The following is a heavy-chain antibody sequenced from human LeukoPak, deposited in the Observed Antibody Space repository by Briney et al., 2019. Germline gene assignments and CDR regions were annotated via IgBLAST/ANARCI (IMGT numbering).Heavy chain of an antibody. Sequence: PSETLSLTCTVSGGSISSYYWSWIRQPPGKGLESIGCIYYSGSTNYNPPLKSRVTISVDTSKNQFSLKLNSVTAADTAVYFCAGGGDDDFWSGYDLDHFDYWGQGTLVTVSS. CDR3: AGGGDDDFWSGYDLDHFDY. J-gene: IGHJ4*02. D-gene: IGHD3-3*01. V-gene: IGHV4-59*01. CDR2: IYYSGST. CDR1: GGSISSYY.